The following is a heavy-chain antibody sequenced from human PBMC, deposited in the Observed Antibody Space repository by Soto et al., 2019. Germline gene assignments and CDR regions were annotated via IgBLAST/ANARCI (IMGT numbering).Heavy chain of an antibody. CDR3: ARGDYYYGMDV. V-gene: IGHV3-30*03. Sequence: QVQLVESGGGVVQPGRSLRLSCAASGFTFSSYGMHWVRQAPGKGLEWVAVISYDGSNKYYADSVKGRFTISRDNSKNTLYLQMNSLRAEDTGVYSCARGDYYYGMDVWGQGTTVTVSS. CDR2: ISYDGSNK. D-gene: IGHD3-16*01. CDR1: GFTFSSYG. J-gene: IGHJ6*02.